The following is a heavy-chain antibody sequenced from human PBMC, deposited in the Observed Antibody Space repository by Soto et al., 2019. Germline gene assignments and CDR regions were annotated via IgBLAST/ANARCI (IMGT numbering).Heavy chain of an antibody. CDR3: AGTTSHQWYYMDV. CDR2: TYYRSRWYN. J-gene: IGHJ6*03. D-gene: IGHD1-7*01. CDR1: GDSVSSNSAA. V-gene: IGHV6-1*01. Sequence: SQTLSLTCAISGDSVSSNSAAWNWIRLSPSRDLEWLARTYYRSRWYNDYAVSVRSRITVNPDTSKNQFSLQLTSVTPEDTAVYYCAGTTSHQWYYMDVWGKGTTVTVSS.